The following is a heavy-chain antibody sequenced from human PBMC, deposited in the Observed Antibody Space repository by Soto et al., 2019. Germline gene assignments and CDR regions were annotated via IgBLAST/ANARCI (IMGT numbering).Heavy chain of an antibody. CDR1: GGSFSGYY. CDR3: ARDRLMATAGTARHYFGLDV. V-gene: IGHV4-34*09. D-gene: IGHD5-18*01. J-gene: IGHJ6*02. Sequence: PSETLSLTCAVYGGSFSGYYWGWFRQPPGKGLEWIGNIYYSGNTYYNPSLKSRLTISVDTSKNQFSLNLSSVTAADTAVYYCARDRLMATAGTARHYFGLDVWGQGTTVTVSS. CDR2: IYYSGNT.